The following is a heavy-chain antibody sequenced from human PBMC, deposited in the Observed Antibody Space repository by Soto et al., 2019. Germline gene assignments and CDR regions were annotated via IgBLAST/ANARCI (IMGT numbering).Heavy chain of an antibody. CDR1: GDSIRTSNW. V-gene: IGHV4-4*02. J-gene: IGHJ5*02. CDR3: ARAPGVVVGTSILSSWFDP. D-gene: IGHD2-21*02. CDR2: IYSSGTT. Sequence: QVQLQESGPGLVKSSGTLSLACTVSGDSIRTSNWWSWVRQTPGKGLEWIGEIYSSGTTNFNPSLKSRVSISVDESRNQFSLNLTPVTAADTAVYFCARAPGVVVGTSILSSWFDPWGQGTLVIVSS.